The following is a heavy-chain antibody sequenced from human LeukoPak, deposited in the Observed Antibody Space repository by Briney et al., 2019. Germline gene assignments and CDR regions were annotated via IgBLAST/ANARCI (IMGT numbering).Heavy chain of an antibody. CDR1: GGSISSGDYY. CDR2: IYYSGST. J-gene: IGHJ4*02. V-gene: IGHV4-30-4*01. CDR3: AREVSRWPYYFDY. Sequence: SETLFLICTVSGGSISSGDYYWSWIRQPPGKGLEWIGYIYYSGSTYYNPSLKSRVTISVDTSKNQFSLKLSSVTAADTAVYYCAREVSRWPYYFDYWGQGTLVTVSS. D-gene: IGHD4-23*01.